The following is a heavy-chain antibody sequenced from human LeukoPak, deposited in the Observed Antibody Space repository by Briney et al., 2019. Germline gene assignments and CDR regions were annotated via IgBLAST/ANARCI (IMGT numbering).Heavy chain of an antibody. Sequence: SETLSLTCAVYGGSFSGYYWSWIRQPPGKGLEWIGEINHSGSTNYNPSLKSRVTISVDTSKNQFSLKLSSVTAADTAVYYCARIMVRDRYRYFDLWGRGTLVTVSS. V-gene: IGHV4-34*01. CDR1: GGSFSGYY. CDR2: INHSGST. J-gene: IGHJ2*01. D-gene: IGHD3-10*01. CDR3: ARIMVRDRYRYFDL.